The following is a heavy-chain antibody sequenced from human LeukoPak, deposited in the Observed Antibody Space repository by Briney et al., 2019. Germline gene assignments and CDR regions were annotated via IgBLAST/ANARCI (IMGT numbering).Heavy chain of an antibody. D-gene: IGHD5-24*01. V-gene: IGHV3-23*01. CDR1: GFTFSSYG. CDR2: ISGSGRST. Sequence: GGSLRLSCAASGFTFSSYGMSWVRQAPGKGLDWVSSISGSGRSTYYADSVKGRFTISRDNSKNTLYLQMNSLRAEDTAVYYCAKEVPGPVWLPYFDYWGQGTLVTVSS. J-gene: IGHJ4*02. CDR3: AKEVPGPVWLPYFDY.